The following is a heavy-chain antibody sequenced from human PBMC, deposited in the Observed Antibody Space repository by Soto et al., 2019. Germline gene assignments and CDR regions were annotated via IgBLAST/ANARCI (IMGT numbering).Heavy chain of an antibody. CDR3: ARGWFGPDV. CDR1: GFTLSGRS. D-gene: IGHD3-10*01. V-gene: IGHV3-74*01. J-gene: IGHJ6*04. Sequence: EVQLVESGGGLVQPGGSLRLSCAASGFTLSGRSMHWVRQAPGKGLVWVSGIDNAGTDSTYADSVQGRFTSSRDNAKNMLYLQMNSLRVEGTAVYYCARGWFGPDVWGKGTTVTVSS. CDR2: IDNAGTDS.